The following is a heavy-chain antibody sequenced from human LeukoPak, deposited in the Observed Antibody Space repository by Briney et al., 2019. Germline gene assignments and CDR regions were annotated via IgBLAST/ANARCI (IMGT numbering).Heavy chain of an antibody. D-gene: IGHD3-10*01. J-gene: IGHJ3*02. CDR3: ARHLLWFGELLGAFDI. V-gene: IGHV4-59*01. CDR2: IYYTGST. Sequence: SETLSLTCTVSGGSISTYYWSWIRQPPGKGLEWIGYIYYTGSTNYNPSLKSRVTMSVDTSKNQFSLKLSSVTAADTAVYYCARHLLWFGELLGAFDIWGQGTMVTVSS. CDR1: GGSISTYY.